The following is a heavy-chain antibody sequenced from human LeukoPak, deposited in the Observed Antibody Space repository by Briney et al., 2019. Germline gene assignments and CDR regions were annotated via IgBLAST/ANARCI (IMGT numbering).Heavy chain of an antibody. J-gene: IGHJ4*02. D-gene: IGHD6-19*01. CDR3: ARARENRQWLTT. V-gene: IGHV1-2*02. CDR2: INPNSGGT. CDR1: GYTFIRYG. Sequence: ASVKVSCKASGYTFIRYGISWVRQAPGQGLEWMGWINPNSGGTNYAQKFQGRVTTTRDTSISTAYMELSRLRSDDTAVYYCARARENRQWLTTWGQGTLVTVSS.